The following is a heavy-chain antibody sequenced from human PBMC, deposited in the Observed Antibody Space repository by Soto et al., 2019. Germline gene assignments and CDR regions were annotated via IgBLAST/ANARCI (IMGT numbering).Heavy chain of an antibody. D-gene: IGHD3-10*01. CDR3: ARLKGSYWWFDS. CDR2: IYYSGTT. Sequence: SSETLSLTCTFSGCSIISSNYFWGWIRQPPGKGLEWIGSIYYSGTTYYNPSLKSRVTISGDTSKNQFSLKLSSVTAADTAVYYCARLKGSYWWFDSWGRGTLVTVSS. V-gene: IGHV4-39*01. CDR1: GCSIISSNYF. J-gene: IGHJ5*01.